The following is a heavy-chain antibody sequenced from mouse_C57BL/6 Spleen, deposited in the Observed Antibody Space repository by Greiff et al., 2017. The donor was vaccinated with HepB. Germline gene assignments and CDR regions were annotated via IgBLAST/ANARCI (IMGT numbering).Heavy chain of an antibody. CDR1: GYTFTDYY. V-gene: IGHV1-26*01. D-gene: IGHD2-3*01. CDR2: INPNNGGT. Sequence: VQLQQSGPELVKPGASVKISCKASGYTFTDYYMNWVKQSHGKSLEWIGDINPNNGGTSYNQKFKGKATLTVDKSSSTAYMELRSLTSEDSAVYYCARSADGYSDYAMDYWGQGTSVTVSS. CDR3: ARSADGYSDYAMDY. J-gene: IGHJ4*01.